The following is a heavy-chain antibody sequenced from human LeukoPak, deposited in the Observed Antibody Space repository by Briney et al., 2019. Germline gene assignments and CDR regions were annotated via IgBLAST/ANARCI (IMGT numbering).Heavy chain of an antibody. CDR2: MNPNSGNT. V-gene: IGHV1-8*03. D-gene: IGHD3-10*01. CDR1: GYTFTSYD. J-gene: IGHJ4*02. CDR3: ARDLRATMVRGVDY. Sequence: GASVKVSCKASGYTFTSYDINWVRQATGQGLEWMGWMNPNSGNTGYAQKFQGRVTITRNTSISTAYMELSSLRPEDTAVYYCARDLRATMVRGVDYWGQGTLVTVSS.